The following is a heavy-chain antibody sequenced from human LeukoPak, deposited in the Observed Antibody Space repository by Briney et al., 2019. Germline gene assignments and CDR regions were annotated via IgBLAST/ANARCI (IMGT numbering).Heavy chain of an antibody. CDR1: GDSVSSNSAA. CDR2: TYYRSKWYN. V-gene: IGHV6-1*01. Sequence: PSQTLSLTCAISGDSVSSNSAAWNWIRQSPSRGLEWLGRTYYRSKWYNDYAVSVKSRITINPDTSKNQFSLQLNSVTPEDTAVYYCARDDHYYGSGSYFLSERKNWFDPWGQGTLVTVSS. J-gene: IGHJ5*02. D-gene: IGHD3-10*01. CDR3: ARDDHYYGSGSYFLSERKNWFDP.